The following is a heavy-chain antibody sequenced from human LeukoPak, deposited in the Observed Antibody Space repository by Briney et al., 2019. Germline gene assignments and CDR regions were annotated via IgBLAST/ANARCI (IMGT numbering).Heavy chain of an antibody. CDR1: GGSISSYY. J-gene: IGHJ4*02. CDR2: IYYSGST. V-gene: IGHV4-59*01. D-gene: IGHD6-13*01. CDR3: ARGDSSSWYPQYFDY. Sequence: SETLSLTCTVSGGSISSYYWSWIRQPPGKGLEWIGYIYYSGSTNYNPSLKSRVTISVDTSKNQFSLKLSSVTAAATAVYYCARGDSSSWYPQYFDYWGQGTLVTVSS.